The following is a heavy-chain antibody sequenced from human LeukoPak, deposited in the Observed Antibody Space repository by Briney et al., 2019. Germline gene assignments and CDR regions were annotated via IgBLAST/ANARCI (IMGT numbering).Heavy chain of an antibody. CDR3: ARDSGDDYGGNSFPYYYYYMDV. CDR2: IKQDGSEK. V-gene: IGHV3-7*01. J-gene: IGHJ6*03. D-gene: IGHD4-23*01. Sequence: GGSLRLSCAASGFTFSSYWMSWVRQAPGKGLEWVANIKQDGSEKYYVDSVKGRFTISRDNAKNSLYLQMNSLRAEDTAVYYCARDSGDDYGGNSFPYYYYYMDVWGKGTTVTISS. CDR1: GFTFSSYW.